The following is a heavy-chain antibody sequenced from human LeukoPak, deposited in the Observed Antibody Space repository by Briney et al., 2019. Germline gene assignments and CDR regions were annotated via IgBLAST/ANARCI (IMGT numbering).Heavy chain of an antibody. CDR3: ARRALGAARPRGPYYYMDV. CDR2: INSDGSST. J-gene: IGHJ6*03. Sequence: GGSLTLSCAASGFTFSSYWMHWVRQAPGKGLVWVSRINSDGSSTSYADSVKGRFTISRDNAKNTLYLQMNSLRAEDTAVYYCARRALGAARPRGPYYYMDVWGKGTTVTVSS. V-gene: IGHV3-74*01. CDR1: GFTFSSYW. D-gene: IGHD6-6*01.